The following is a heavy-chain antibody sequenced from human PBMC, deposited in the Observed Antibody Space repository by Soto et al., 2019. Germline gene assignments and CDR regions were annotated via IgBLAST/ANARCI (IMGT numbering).Heavy chain of an antibody. D-gene: IGHD1-26*01. V-gene: IGHV1-18*04. CDR3: ARVGSYHATVDY. J-gene: IGHJ4*02. CDR2: ISAYNGNT. CDR1: GYTFTSIG. Sequence: QVQLVQSGAEVKEPGASVKVSCKVSGYTFTSIGISWVRQAPGQGLEWMGWISAYNGNTDYVPKFQGRVTMTTDRSTSTAYMELRSLTSDDTAIYYCARVGSYHATVDYWGQGTLVTVSS.